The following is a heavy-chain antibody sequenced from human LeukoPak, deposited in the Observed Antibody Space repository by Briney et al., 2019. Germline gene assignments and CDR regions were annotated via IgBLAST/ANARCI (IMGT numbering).Heavy chain of an antibody. D-gene: IGHD3-10*01. CDR2: ISYDGSIK. CDR1: GFTFSTYG. Sequence: GGSLRLSCAASGFTFSTYGIHWVRQAPGKGLEWVAVISYDGSIKYYADSVKGRFTISRDNSKNTLYLQMNSLRAEDTAVYYCAKEGQYHYGSGSYPGAFDIWGQGTMVTVSS. J-gene: IGHJ3*02. CDR3: AKEGQYHYGSGSYPGAFDI. V-gene: IGHV3-33*05.